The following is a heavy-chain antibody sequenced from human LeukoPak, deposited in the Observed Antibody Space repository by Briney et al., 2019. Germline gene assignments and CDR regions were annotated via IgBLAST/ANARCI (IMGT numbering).Heavy chain of an antibody. V-gene: IGHV4-59*01. CDR3: ATGTGDLLDAFDI. CDR1: GGSISSYY. D-gene: IGHD7-27*01. J-gene: IGHJ3*02. Sequence: SETLSLTCTVSGGSISSYYWSWIRQPPGKGLEWIGYIYYSGSTNYNPSLKSRVTISVDTSKNQFSLKLSSVTAADTAVYYCATGTGDLLDAFDIWGQGTMVTVSS. CDR2: IYYSGST.